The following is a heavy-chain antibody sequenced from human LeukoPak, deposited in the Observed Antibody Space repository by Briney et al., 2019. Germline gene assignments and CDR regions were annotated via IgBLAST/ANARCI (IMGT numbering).Heavy chain of an antibody. J-gene: IGHJ4*02. CDR1: GFTFSNNA. CDR3: ARGPFYCSSTSCYTFDY. D-gene: IGHD2-2*01. CDR2: ISSTGGST. Sequence: PGGSLRLSCVASGFTFSNNAMHWVRQAPGKGLEYVSAISSTGGSTYYANSVKGRFTISRDNSKNTLYLQMGSLRAEDMAVYYCARGPFYCSSTSCYTFDYWGQGTLVTVSS. V-gene: IGHV3-64*01.